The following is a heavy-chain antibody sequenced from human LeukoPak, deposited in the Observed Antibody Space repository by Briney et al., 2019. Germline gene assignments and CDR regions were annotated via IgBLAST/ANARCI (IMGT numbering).Heavy chain of an antibody. CDR1: GYTFTSYY. D-gene: IGHD5-18*01. Sequence: ASVKVSCTASGYTFTSYYMHWVRQAPGQGLGWMGIINPSSGSTSYAQKFQGRVTMTRDTSTSTVYMELSSLRSEDTAVYYCARGLPGYSYGYGWFDPWGQGTLVTVSS. CDR2: INPSSGST. V-gene: IGHV1-46*01. J-gene: IGHJ5*02. CDR3: ARGLPGYSYGYGWFDP.